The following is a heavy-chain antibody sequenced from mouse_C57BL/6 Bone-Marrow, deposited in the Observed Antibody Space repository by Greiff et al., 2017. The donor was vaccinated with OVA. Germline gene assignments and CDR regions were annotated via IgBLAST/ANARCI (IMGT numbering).Heavy chain of an antibody. Sequence: DVQLQESGPGLVKPSQSLSLTCSVTGYSITSGYYWNWIRQFPGNKLEWMGYISYDGSNNYNPSLKNRISITRDTSKNQFFLKLNSVTTEDTATYYCTTLWRVDYWGQGTTLTVSS. CDR1: GYSITSGYY. J-gene: IGHJ2*01. D-gene: IGHD1-1*02. V-gene: IGHV3-6*01. CDR3: TTLWRVDY. CDR2: ISYDGSN.